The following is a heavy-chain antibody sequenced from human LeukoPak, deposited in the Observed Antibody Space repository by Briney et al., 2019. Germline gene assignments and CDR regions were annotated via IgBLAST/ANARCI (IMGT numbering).Heavy chain of an antibody. CDR1: GFTFSNYY. Sequence: GGSLRLSCAASGFTFSNYYMSWIRQAPGKGLVWVSYISSRSSNKEYADSVKGRFTISRDNSKNTLYLQMNSLRAEDTAVYYCAKDQALLWFGDAPGYWGQGTLVTVSS. V-gene: IGHV3-11*04. CDR2: ISSRSSNK. J-gene: IGHJ4*02. D-gene: IGHD3-10*01. CDR3: AKDQALLWFGDAPGY.